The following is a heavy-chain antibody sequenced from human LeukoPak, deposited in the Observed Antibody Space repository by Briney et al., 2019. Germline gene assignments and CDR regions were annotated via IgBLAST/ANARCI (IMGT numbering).Heavy chain of an antibody. J-gene: IGHJ4*02. CDR1: GFVFRSHS. CDR3: ARDLRYQLLLFDY. CDR2: ISFDGNNK. D-gene: IGHD2-2*01. Sequence: PGGSLSLSCVASGFVFRSHSMHWVRQAPGKGLVWVAVISFDGNNKFYSESVKGRFTISRDNAKNSLYLQMNSLRAEDTAVYYCARDLRYQLLLFDYWGQGTLVTVSS. V-gene: IGHV3-30*03.